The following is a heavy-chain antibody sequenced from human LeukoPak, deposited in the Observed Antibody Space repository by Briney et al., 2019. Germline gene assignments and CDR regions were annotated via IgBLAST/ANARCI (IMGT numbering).Heavy chain of an antibody. V-gene: IGHV1-46*01. CDR2: INPSGGST. J-gene: IGHJ4*02. CDR3: ARADNYYDSSGYIEY. CDR1: GYTFTSYY. D-gene: IGHD3-22*01. Sequence: ASVKVSCKASGYTFTSYYMHWVRQAPGQGLEWMGIINPSGGSTSYAQKFQGRVTMTRDTSTSTVYMELSSLRSEDTAVYYCARADNYYDSSGYIEYWGQGTLVTASS.